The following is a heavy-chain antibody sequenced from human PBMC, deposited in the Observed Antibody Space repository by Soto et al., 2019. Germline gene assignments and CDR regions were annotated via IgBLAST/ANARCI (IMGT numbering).Heavy chain of an antibody. D-gene: IGHD3-10*01. V-gene: IGHV4-34*01. J-gene: IGHJ6*02. CDR3: ARGRLYYYCSGSYYNGAGYYYYSVMAV. Sequence: SEILSLTFAVYGAAFGGYYWSWIRQPPGKELEWIGEINHSGSTNYNPSLKSRVTISVDTSKNQFSLKLSSVTAADTAVYYCARGRLYYYCSGSYYNGAGYYYYSVMAVSGQGPTVTLS. CDR1: GAAFGGYY. CDR2: INHSGST.